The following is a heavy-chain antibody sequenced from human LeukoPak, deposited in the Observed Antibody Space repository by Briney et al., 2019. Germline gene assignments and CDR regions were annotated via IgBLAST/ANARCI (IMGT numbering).Heavy chain of an antibody. J-gene: IGHJ5*02. CDR1: GGSISSYY. D-gene: IGHD5-18*01. CDR3: LNSGSNYEAVS. Sequence: KPSETLSLTCTVSGGSISSYYWSWIRQPAGKGLEWIGRIYISGSTNYNPSLKSRVTMSVDTSKNQFSLKLSSVSAADTAFYFCLNSGSNYEAVSWGQGTLVTVSS. V-gene: IGHV4-4*07. CDR2: IYISGST.